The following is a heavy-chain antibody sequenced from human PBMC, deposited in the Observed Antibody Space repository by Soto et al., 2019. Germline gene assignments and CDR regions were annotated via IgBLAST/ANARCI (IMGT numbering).Heavy chain of an antibody. CDR3: SKYPRIAMIVVVTDAVDI. CDR1: GFTFSSYA. V-gene: IGHV3-23*01. Sequence: GGSLRLSCAASGFTFSSYAMSWVRQAPGKGLEWVSAISGSGGSTYYADSVKGRFTISRDNSKNTLYLQMNSMRAEDTDVNDCSKYPRIAMIVVVTDAVDIWGQGTMVTVSS. D-gene: IGHD3-22*01. J-gene: IGHJ3*02. CDR2: ISGSGGST.